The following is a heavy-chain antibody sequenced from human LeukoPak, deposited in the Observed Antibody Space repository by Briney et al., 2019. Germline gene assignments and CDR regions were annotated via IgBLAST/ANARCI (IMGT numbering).Heavy chain of an antibody. CDR2: IYSSGST. CDR3: ARVGGSYRYYYYMDV. J-gene: IGHJ6*03. V-gene: IGHV4-61*02. D-gene: IGHD1-26*01. Sequence: SETLSLTCTVSGGSISSGSYYWSWIRQPAGKGLEWIGRIYSSGSTNYNPSLKSRVTISLDTSKNQFSLKLSSVTAADTAVYYCARVGGSYRYYYYMDVWGKGTTVTISS. CDR1: GGSISSGSYY.